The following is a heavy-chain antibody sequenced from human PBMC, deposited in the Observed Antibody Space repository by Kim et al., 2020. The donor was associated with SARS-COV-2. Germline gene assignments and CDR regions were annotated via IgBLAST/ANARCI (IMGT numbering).Heavy chain of an antibody. Sequence: SETLSLTCTVSGGSLSSSSYYWGWIRQPPGKGLEWIGTAYYSGNTYYNPSLKSRVTISVDTSKNQFSLKLGSVTAADTAFYYCARHKRYSSGLHVAFYY. D-gene: IGHD6-19*01. CDR3: ARHKRYSSGLHVAFYY. CDR1: GGSLSSSSYY. CDR2: AYYSGNT. V-gene: IGHV4-39*01. J-gene: IGHJ6*01.